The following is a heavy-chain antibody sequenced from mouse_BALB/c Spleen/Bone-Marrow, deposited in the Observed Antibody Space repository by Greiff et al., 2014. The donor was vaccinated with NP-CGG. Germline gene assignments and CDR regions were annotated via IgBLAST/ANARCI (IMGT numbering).Heavy chain of an antibody. Sequence: LQQSGAELVKPGASVKLSCTASGFNIKDTYMHWVKQRPEQGLEWIGRIDPANGNTKYDPKFQGKATITADTSSNTAYLQLSSLTSEDTAVYYCAVYYYGSSLFAYWGQGTLVTVSA. CDR3: AVYYYGSSLFAY. J-gene: IGHJ3*01. V-gene: IGHV14-3*02. CDR1: GFNIKDTY. D-gene: IGHD1-1*01. CDR2: IDPANGNT.